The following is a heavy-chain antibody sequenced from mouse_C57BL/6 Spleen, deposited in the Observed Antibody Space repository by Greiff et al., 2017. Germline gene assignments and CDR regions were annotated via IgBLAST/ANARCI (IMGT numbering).Heavy chain of an antibody. J-gene: IGHJ1*03. CDR3: ARSPKTTVGATYYWDFDV. CDR2: IYPRDGST. Sequence: VQLVESDAELVNPGASVKISCKVSGYTFTDPTIHWMKQRPEQGLEWIGYIYPRDGSTKYNEKFKGKATLTADKSSSTAYMQLNSLTSEDSAVYFWARSPKTTVGATYYWDFDVWGTGTTVTVSS. V-gene: IGHV1-78*01. D-gene: IGHD1-1*01. CDR1: GYTFTDPT.